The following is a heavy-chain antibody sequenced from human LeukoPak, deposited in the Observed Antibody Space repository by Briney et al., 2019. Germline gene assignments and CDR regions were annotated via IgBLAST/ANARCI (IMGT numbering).Heavy chain of an antibody. Sequence: SETLSLTCAVSGGYIGSYYWSWLRQPPGRGLEWIGYIYYSGTTNYNPSLKSRVTISVDTPKNQFSLTLTSVTAADTAVYYCAREDPQTTVPEGLDVWGQGTAVTVSS. CDR1: GGYIGSYY. CDR2: IYYSGTT. J-gene: IGHJ6*02. D-gene: IGHD4-17*01. V-gene: IGHV4-59*01. CDR3: AREDPQTTVPEGLDV.